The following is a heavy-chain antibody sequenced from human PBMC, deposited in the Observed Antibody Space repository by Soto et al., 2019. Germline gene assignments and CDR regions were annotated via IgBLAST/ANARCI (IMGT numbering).Heavy chain of an antibody. D-gene: IGHD3-10*01. CDR3: ARTGSGGSYYYYMDV. Sequence: SETLSLTCTVSGGSISSYYWSWIRQPPGKGLEWIGYIYYSGSTNYNPSLKSRVTISVDTSKNQFSLKLSSVTAADTAVYYCARTGSGGSYYYYMDVWGKGTTVTVSS. V-gene: IGHV4-59*01. J-gene: IGHJ6*03. CDR1: GGSISSYY. CDR2: IYYSGST.